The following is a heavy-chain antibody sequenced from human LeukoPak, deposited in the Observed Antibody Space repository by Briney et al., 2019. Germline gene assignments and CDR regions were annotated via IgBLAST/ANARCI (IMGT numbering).Heavy chain of an antibody. V-gene: IGHV3-15*01. CDR2: IKNKGDGGTT. D-gene: IGHD6-19*01. CDR1: GFTFNKAW. CDR3: ARGSAHGDGWYEFDY. Sequence: PGGALRLSCAASGFTFNKAWISWVRLAPGKGLEWVGRIKNKGDGGTTDYAAPVKGRFTVSRDDSKSTLYLQMNSLKTEDTAVYYCARGSAHGDGWYEFDYWGHGTLVSVSS. J-gene: IGHJ4*01.